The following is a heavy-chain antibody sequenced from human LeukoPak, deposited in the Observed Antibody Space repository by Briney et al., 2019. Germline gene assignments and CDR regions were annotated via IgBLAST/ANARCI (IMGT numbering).Heavy chain of an antibody. CDR2: IYYSGST. V-gene: IGHV4-31*03. J-gene: IGHJ6*03. Sequence: IPSQTLSLTCTVSGGSISSGGYYWSWIRQHPGKGLEWIGYIYYSGSTYYNPSLKSRVTISVDTSKNQFSLKLSSVTAADTAVYYCARDRYSRLSSYYMDVWGKGTTVTVSS. CDR3: ARDRYSRLSSYYMDV. D-gene: IGHD6-13*01. CDR1: GGSISSGGYY.